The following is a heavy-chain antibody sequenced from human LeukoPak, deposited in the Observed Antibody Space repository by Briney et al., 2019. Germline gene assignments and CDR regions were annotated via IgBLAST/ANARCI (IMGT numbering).Heavy chain of an antibody. Sequence: ASVTVSFKASVYTYTYYGSHWVRQAPGQGLEWMGWISPYNGDTNYAQKLQGRVTMTTDTSTSTAYMVLRRLRTDDTAVYYCARDRRGHHGAGTGPPALDYWGQGTLVTVSS. CDR2: ISPYNGDT. D-gene: IGHD3-10*01. J-gene: IGHJ4*02. CDR3: ARDRRGHHGAGTGPPALDY. V-gene: IGHV1-18*01. CDR1: VYTYTYYG.